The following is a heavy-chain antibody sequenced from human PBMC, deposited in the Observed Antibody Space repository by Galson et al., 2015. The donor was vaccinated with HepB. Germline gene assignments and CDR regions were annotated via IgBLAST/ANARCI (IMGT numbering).Heavy chain of an antibody. Sequence: CAISGDSVSSHSASWNWIRQSPSRGLEWLGRTYYRSKWYNDYAVSVKSRITINTDTSKNQFSLQLNSMIPEDTAVYYCARIVGSNYIGWAVDIWGQGTMVTVSS. CDR1: GDSVSSHSAS. CDR2: TYYRSKWYN. CDR3: ARIVGSNYIGWAVDI. V-gene: IGHV6-1*01. D-gene: IGHD2-15*01. J-gene: IGHJ3*02.